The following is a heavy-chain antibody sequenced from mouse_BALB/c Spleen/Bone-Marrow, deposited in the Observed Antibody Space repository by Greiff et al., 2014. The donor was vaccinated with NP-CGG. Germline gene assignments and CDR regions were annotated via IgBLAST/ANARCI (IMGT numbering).Heavy chain of an antibody. CDR3: GKQYGNYDWYFDV. CDR2: IWGGRST. Sequence: VKLVESGPGLVAPSPSLSITCTASGFSLNDYGVSWIRQPPGQGLEWLGVIWGGRSTYYNSDLKTRLGIRKENYKSKVFLKMNSRQTDDAAMVYCGKQYGNYDWYFDVWGAGTTVTVSS. D-gene: IGHD2-1*01. J-gene: IGHJ1*01. V-gene: IGHV2-6-5*01. CDR1: GFSLNDYG.